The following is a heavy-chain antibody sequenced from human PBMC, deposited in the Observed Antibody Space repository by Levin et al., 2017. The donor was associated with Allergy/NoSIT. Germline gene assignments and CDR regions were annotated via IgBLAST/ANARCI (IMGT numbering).Heavy chain of an antibody. V-gene: IGHV5-51*01. Sequence: KSGESLKISCEGSGFRFTTYWIGWVRQMPGKGLEWMGIIYPGDSDARYSPSFQGQVTISADKSINTAYLQWSSRKASDTAMYYCARGRYCSSTQCSSEADYWGQGTLVTVSS. D-gene: IGHD2-2*01. CDR1: GFRFTTYW. CDR2: IYPGDSDA. J-gene: IGHJ4*02. CDR3: ARGRYCSSTQCSSEADY.